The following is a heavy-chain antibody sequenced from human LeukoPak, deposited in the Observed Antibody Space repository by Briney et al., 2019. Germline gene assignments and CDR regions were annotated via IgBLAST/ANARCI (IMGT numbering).Heavy chain of an antibody. CDR3: ARVGSIAAAGTPDY. CDR1: GFTFSDYY. D-gene: IGHD6-13*01. CDR2: ISDSGSYT. V-gene: IGHV3-11*06. J-gene: IGHJ4*02. Sequence: PGGSLRLSCAASGFTFSDYYMTWIRQAPGKGLEWLSYISDSGSYTNYADSVKGRFTTSRDNAKNSLYLQMNSLRAEDTAVYYCARVGSIAAAGTPDYWGQGTLVTVSS.